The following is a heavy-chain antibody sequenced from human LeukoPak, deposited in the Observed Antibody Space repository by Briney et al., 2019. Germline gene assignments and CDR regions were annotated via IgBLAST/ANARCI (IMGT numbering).Heavy chain of an antibody. CDR3: ARDVDEWIQLWFNAFDI. V-gene: IGHV3-48*03. CDR1: GFTFRSYE. D-gene: IGHD5-18*01. J-gene: IGHJ3*02. Sequence: QPGGSLRLSCAASGFTFRSYEMNWVRQAPGKGLEWVSYISSSGRTIYYADSVKGRITISRDNAKNSLFLQMNSLRAEDTAVYYCARDVDEWIQLWFNAFDIWGQGTMVTVSS. CDR2: ISSSGRTI.